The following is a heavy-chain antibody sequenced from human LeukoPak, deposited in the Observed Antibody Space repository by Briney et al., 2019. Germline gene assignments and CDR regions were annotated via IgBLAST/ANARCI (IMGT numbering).Heavy chain of an antibody. CDR1: GYTFTDYF. CDR2: INPNSGGT. CDR3: ARDPITPRYFDWFEPYHYYGMDV. J-gene: IGHJ6*02. D-gene: IGHD3-9*01. Sequence: ASVKVSCKASGYTFTDYFMHWVRQAPGQGLEWMGWINPNSGGTNYAQRFQGRVTMTRDTSISTVYMELSRLTSDDTAVYYCARDPITPRYFDWFEPYHYYGMDVWGQGTTVTVSS. V-gene: IGHV1-2*02.